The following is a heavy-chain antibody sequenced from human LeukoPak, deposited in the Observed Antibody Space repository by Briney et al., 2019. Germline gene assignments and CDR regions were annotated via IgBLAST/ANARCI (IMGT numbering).Heavy chain of an antibody. CDR3: ARDQGGGSSWCDY. J-gene: IGHJ4*02. D-gene: IGHD6-13*01. V-gene: IGHV4-34*01. CDR2: INHSGST. Sequence: PSETLSLTCGVYGGSFSTYYWSWIRQPPGKGLEWIGEINHSGSTNYNPSLKSRVTISVDTSKNQFSLKLSSVTAADTAVYYCARDQGGGSSWCDYWGQGILVTVSS. CDR1: GGSFSTYY.